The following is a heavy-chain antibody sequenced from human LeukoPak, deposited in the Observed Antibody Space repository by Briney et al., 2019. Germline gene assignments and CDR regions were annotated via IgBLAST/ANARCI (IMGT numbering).Heavy chain of an antibody. CDR3: ARETEVVPAAIVPWFDP. CDR1: GYTFTGYY. D-gene: IGHD2-2*01. Sequence: GASVKVSCKASGYTFTGYYMHWVRQAPGQGLEWMGWINPSSGGTNYAQKFQGRVTMTRDTSISTAYMELSRLRSDDTAVYYCARETEVVPAAIVPWFDPWGQGTLVTVSS. V-gene: IGHV1-2*02. J-gene: IGHJ5*02. CDR2: INPSSGGT.